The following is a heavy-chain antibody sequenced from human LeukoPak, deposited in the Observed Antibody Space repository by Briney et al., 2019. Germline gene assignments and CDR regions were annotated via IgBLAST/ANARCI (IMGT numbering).Heavy chain of an antibody. CDR3: ARITMTTSGWYFDL. V-gene: IGHV1-46*01. Sequence: ASVKLSCTASGYTFTSYYMRWVRQAPGQGLEWMGIIHPSGASTAYAQQFQGRVTMTKDTSTSTVYMELSSLRSEDTALYYCARITMTTSGWYFDLWGRGTLVTVSS. CDR1: GYTFTSYY. J-gene: IGHJ2*01. CDR2: IHPSGAST. D-gene: IGHD3-22*01.